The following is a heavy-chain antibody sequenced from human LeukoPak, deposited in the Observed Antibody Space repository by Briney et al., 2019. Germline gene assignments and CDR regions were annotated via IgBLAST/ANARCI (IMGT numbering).Heavy chain of an antibody. V-gene: IGHV3-9*01. CDR3: AKGKEGKRGYSYGFDY. D-gene: IGHD5-18*01. CDR2: ISWNSGSI. Sequence: GRSLRLPCAASGFTFDDYAMHWVRQAPGKGLEWVSGISWNSGSIGYADSVKGRFTISRDNAKNSLYLQMNSLRAEDTALYYCAKGKEGKRGYSYGFDYWGQGTLVTVSS. J-gene: IGHJ4*02. CDR1: GFTFDDYA.